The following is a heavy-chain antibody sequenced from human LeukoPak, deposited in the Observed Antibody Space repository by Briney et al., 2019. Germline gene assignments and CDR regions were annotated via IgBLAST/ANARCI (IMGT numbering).Heavy chain of an antibody. CDR3: ARGLYDYGDYDRDY. CDR1: GYTFTGYY. J-gene: IGHJ4*02. CDR2: MNPNSGNT. D-gene: IGHD4-17*01. Sequence: ASVKVSCKASGYTFTGYYMHWVRQAPGQGLEWMGWMNPNSGNTGYAQKFQGRVTMTRNTSISTAYMELSSLRSEDTAVYYCARGLYDYGDYDRDYWGQGTLVTVSS. V-gene: IGHV1-8*02.